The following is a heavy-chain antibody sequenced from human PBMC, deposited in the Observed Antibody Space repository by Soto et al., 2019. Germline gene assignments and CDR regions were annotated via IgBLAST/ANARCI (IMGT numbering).Heavy chain of an antibody. V-gene: IGHV1-18*01. CDR2: ISAYNGNT. J-gene: IGHJ4*02. CDR3: ARFEYYDFWSGSKDY. CDR1: GYTFTSYG. D-gene: IGHD3-3*01. Sequence: QVQLVQSGAEVKKPGASVKVSCKASGYTFTSYGISWVRQAPGQGLEWMGWISAYNGNTNYAQKLQGRVTMTTDTSTSTAYMELRSLRSDDTAVYYRARFEYYDFWSGSKDYWGQGTLVTVSS.